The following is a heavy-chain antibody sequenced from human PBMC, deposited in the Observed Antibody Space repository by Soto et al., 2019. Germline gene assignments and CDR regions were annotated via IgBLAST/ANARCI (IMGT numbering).Heavy chain of an antibody. J-gene: IGHJ5*01. V-gene: IGHV3-23*01. Sequence: EVQLLESGGGLVQPGGSLRLSCAASGFTFSTYAMSWVRQAPGKGLEWVSAISGSGSSTYYADSVKGRFTISRDNSKNMLYLQMTSLRAEDTAVYYCAKDLPGELLPTGFDSWGQGTLVTVSS. D-gene: IGHD1-26*01. CDR2: ISGSGSST. CDR3: AKDLPGELLPTGFDS. CDR1: GFTFSTYA.